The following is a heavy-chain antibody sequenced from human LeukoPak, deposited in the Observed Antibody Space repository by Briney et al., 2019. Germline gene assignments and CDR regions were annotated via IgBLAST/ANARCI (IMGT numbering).Heavy chain of an antibody. CDR1: GDSVSSKSAS. CDR3: ARAGGTFDN. J-gene: IGHJ4*02. Sequence: SQTLSLTCAISGDSVSSKSASWNWIRQSPSRGLEWLGRTYYRSKWYFEYAVSVKSRISINPDTSQNQFSLQLSSLTNEDTAVYYCARAGGTFDNWGQGTLVTVSS. V-gene: IGHV6-1*01. D-gene: IGHD1-1*01. CDR2: TYYRSKWYF.